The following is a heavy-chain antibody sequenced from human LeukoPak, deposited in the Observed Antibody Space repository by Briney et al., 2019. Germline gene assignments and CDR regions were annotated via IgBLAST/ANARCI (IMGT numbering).Heavy chain of an antibody. V-gene: IGHV3-74*01. D-gene: IGHD5-18*01. CDR2: INSDGSST. Sequence: GGSLRFSCAASGFTFSSYWMHWVRQAPGKGLVWVSRINSDGSSTSYADSVKGRFTISRDNAKNTLYLQMNSLRAEDTAVYYCARDTAQLIRYYYYYYYMDVWGKGTTVTVSS. CDR3: ARDTAQLIRYYYYYYYMDV. J-gene: IGHJ6*03. CDR1: GFTFSSYW.